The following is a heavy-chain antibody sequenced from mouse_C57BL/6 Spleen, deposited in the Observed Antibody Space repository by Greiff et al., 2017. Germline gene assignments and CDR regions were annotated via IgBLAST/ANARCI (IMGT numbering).Heavy chain of an antibody. CDR1: GYTFTSYW. CDR3: ARYYDYDGGDY. Sequence: QVQLQQPGAELVKPGASVKLSCKASGYTFTSYWMHWVKQRPGQGLEWIGMIHPNSGSTNYNEKFKSKATLTVDKSSSTAYMQLSSLTSEDSAVYYCARYYDYDGGDYWGQGTSVTVSS. CDR2: IHPNSGST. V-gene: IGHV1-64*01. D-gene: IGHD2-4*01. J-gene: IGHJ4*01.